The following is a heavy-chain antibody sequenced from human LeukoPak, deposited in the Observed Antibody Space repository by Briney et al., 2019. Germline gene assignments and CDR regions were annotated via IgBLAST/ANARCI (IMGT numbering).Heavy chain of an antibody. Sequence: PSETLSLACTVSGGSISSSSYYWGWIRQPPGKGLEWIGSIYYSGSTYYNPSLKSRVTISVDTSKNQFSLKLSSVTAADTAVYYCASATYYYGSGSPPPYFDYWGQGTLVTVSS. CDR3: ASATYYYGSGSPPPYFDY. J-gene: IGHJ4*02. CDR1: GGSISSSSYY. V-gene: IGHV4-39*01. D-gene: IGHD3-10*01. CDR2: IYYSGST.